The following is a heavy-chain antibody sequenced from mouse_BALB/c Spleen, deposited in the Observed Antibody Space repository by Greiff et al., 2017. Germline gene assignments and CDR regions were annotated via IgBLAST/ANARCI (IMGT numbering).Heavy chain of an antibody. CDR3: ARWLLGFAY. CDR1: GFNIKDYY. Sequence: EVQLQQSGAELVRPGALVKLSCKASGFNIKDYYMHWVKQRPEQGLEWIGWIDPENGNTIYDPKFQGKASITADTSSNTAYLQLSSLTSEDTAVYYCARWLLGFAYWGQGTLVTVSA. V-gene: IGHV14-1*02. D-gene: IGHD2-3*01. CDR2: IDPENGNT. J-gene: IGHJ3*01.